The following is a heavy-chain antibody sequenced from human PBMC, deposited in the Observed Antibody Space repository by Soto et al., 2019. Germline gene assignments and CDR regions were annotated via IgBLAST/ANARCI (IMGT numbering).Heavy chain of an antibody. V-gene: IGHV4-59*01. D-gene: IGHD3-10*01. CDR2: IYYLGST. J-gene: IGHJ4*02. Sequence: PSETLSLTCSVSGGSMSEYFWSWIRQSPGKGLEWIGYIYYLGSTDYNPSLKSRVTISVDTSKRQFSLRLTSVTAADTAVYYCARDGYDGSGSPYPDYWGQGTQVTVSS. CDR1: GGSMSEYF. CDR3: ARDGYDGSGSPYPDY.